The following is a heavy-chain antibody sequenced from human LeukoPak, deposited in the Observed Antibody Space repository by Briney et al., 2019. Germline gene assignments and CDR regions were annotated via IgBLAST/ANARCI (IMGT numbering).Heavy chain of an antibody. CDR1: GFSINIYS. D-gene: IGHD1-26*01. J-gene: IGHJ4*02. CDR2: ISGSSGSI. CDR3: AADSGSYSDY. V-gene: IGHV3-48*04. Sequence: GGSLRLSCADSGFSINIYSMNWVRQAPGEGLEWLSYISGSSGSIHYADSVKGRFTISRDNAKNSLYLEMSSLRAEDTAVYYCAADSGSYSDYWGQGTLVTVSS.